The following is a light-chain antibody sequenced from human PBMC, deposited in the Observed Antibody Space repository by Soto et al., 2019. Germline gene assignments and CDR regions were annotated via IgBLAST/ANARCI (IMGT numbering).Light chain of an antibody. CDR2: AAS. Sequence: DIQMTQSPSSLSASVGDIVTITCLSSQGIRNDLGGYQQKHGKAPKRLIYAASSVQSGVPSRFSGSGSGTEFTVTVSSLQPEDFATYYCLQHNSYPYTCGQGTELEIK. J-gene: IGKJ2*01. CDR1: QGIRND. V-gene: IGKV1-17*01. CDR3: LQHNSYPYT.